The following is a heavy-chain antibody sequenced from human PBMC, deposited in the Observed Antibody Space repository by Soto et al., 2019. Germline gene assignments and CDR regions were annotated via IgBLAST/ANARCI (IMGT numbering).Heavy chain of an antibody. CDR2: INSDGSST. Sequence: EVQLVESGGGLVQPGGSLRLSCAASGFTFSSYWMHWVRQAPGKGLVWVSRINSDGSSTSYADSVKGRFTISRDNAKNTLYLQMNSLRAEDTAVYYCAIDGGYSSGCYSHYGMDVWGQGTTVTVSS. CDR1: GFTFSSYW. V-gene: IGHV3-74*01. D-gene: IGHD6-19*01. J-gene: IGHJ6*02. CDR3: AIDGGYSSGCYSHYGMDV.